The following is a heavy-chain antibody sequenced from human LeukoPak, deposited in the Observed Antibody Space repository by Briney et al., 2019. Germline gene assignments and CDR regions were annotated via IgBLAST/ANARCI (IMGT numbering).Heavy chain of an antibody. Sequence: GGSLRLSCAASGFTFSSYAMSWVRQAPGKGLEWVSAISGSGGSTYYADSVKGRFTISRDNSKNTLYLQMNSLRAEDTAVYYCDGIVVVPAGEGDYWGQGTLVTVSS. V-gene: IGHV3-23*01. CDR3: DGIVVVPAGEGDY. CDR1: GFTFSSYA. D-gene: IGHD2-2*01. J-gene: IGHJ4*02. CDR2: ISGSGGST.